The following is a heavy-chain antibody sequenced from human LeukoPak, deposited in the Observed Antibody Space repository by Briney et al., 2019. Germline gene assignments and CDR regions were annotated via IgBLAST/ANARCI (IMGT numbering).Heavy chain of an antibody. V-gene: IGHV1-8*01. Sequence: VASVKVSCKASGYTFTSYDINWVRQATGQGLEWMGWMNPNSGNTGYAQKFQGRVTMTRNTSISTAYMELSSLRSEDTAVYYCARGDRRTDILTGFFKWKQRARFDYWGQGTLVTVSS. J-gene: IGHJ4*02. CDR3: ARGDRRTDILTGFFKWKQRARFDY. D-gene: IGHD3-9*01. CDR2: MNPNSGNT. CDR1: GYTFTSYD.